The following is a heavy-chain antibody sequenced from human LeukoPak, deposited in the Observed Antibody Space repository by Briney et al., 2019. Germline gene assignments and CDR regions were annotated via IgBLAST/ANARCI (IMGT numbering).Heavy chain of an antibody. CDR1: GFTFSSYG. CDR3: AELGITMIGGV. D-gene: IGHD3-10*02. Sequence: GGSLRLSCAASGFTFSSYGMHWVRQAPGKGLEWVSYISSSGSTIYYADSVKGRFTISGDNAKNSLYLQMNSLRAEDTAVYYCAELGITMIGGVWGKGTTVTISS. J-gene: IGHJ6*04. V-gene: IGHV3-48*04. CDR2: ISSSGSTI.